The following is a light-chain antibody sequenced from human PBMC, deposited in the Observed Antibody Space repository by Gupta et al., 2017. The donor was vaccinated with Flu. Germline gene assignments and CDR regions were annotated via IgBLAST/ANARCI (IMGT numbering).Light chain of an antibody. V-gene: IGKV1-16*01. Sequence: DIQMTQSPSSLSASVGDRVTITCRASQGIVKSFAWFQQKPGKAPKPLIYAASILHTGVPSRFSGSGSGTEFTLTISSLQPEDFATYYCQQHFSSPLTFVGGTKVEIK. CDR2: AAS. CDR1: QGIVKS. J-gene: IGKJ4*01. CDR3: QQHFSSPLT.